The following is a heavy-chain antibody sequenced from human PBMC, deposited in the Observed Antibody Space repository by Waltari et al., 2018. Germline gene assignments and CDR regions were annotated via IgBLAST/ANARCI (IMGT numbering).Heavy chain of an antibody. J-gene: IGHJ6*02. CDR2: INTDGSTA. Sequence: EVQLVESGGGLVQPGGSLRLACAASGFTFSSYWMHWVRQAPGKGLVGGASINTDGSTASYADSVEGRFTISRDNAKNPLYLQMNSLRAEDTAVYYCAGDQVSSRYYYYYGMDVWGQGTTVTVSS. D-gene: IGHD6-25*01. CDR3: AGDQVSSRYYYYYGMDV. V-gene: IGHV3-74*01. CDR1: GFTFSSYW.